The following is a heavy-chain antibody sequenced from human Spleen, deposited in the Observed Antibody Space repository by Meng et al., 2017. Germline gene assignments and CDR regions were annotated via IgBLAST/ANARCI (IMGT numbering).Heavy chain of an antibody. V-gene: IGHV4-34*01. D-gene: IGHD4-11*01. Sequence: QRQLQQWGVGLVESSEPLSLSCVVCGGCFSYYYCSCIRQPPGKGLEWIGESNHSRTNNYNPSLESRATISGDTSQNNLYLKLSSVTAADSAVYYCARGPTTMAHDFDYWGQGTLVTVSS. J-gene: IGHJ4*02. CDR2: SNHSRTN. CDR1: GGCFSYYY. CDR3: ARGPTTMAHDFDY.